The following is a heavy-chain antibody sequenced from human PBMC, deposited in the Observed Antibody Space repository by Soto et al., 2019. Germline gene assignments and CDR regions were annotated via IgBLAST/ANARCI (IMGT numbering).Heavy chain of an antibody. CDR3: AKDGGKWFGELLFSYYYGMDV. Sequence: QVQLVESGGGVVQPGRSLRLSCAASGFTFSSYGMHWVRQAPGKGLEWVAVXXXDGSNKYYADSVKGRFTISRDNSKNTLYLQMNSLRAEDTAVYYCAKDGGKWFGELLFSYYYGMDVWGQGTTVTVSS. V-gene: IGHV3-30*18. D-gene: IGHD3-10*01. CDR2: XXXDGSNK. J-gene: IGHJ6*02. CDR1: GFTFSSYG.